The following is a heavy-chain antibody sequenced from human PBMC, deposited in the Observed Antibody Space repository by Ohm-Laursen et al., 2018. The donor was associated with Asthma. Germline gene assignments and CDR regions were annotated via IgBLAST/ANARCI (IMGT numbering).Heavy chain of an antibody. J-gene: IGHJ1*01. CDR3: ERNGPEWELPGREYSLHH. CDR2: SSTASTCI. D-gene: IGHD1-26*01. Sequence: SLSLSFSASVWTFSRYSIHWLRQFAGKGREWVASSSTASTCIYYADSVRGRLTTSRDNAKNSVYLQMNNLRAEDTALYYCERNGPEWELPGREYSLHHWGEGTLVTVSS. V-gene: IGHV3-21*01. CDR1: VWTFSRYS.